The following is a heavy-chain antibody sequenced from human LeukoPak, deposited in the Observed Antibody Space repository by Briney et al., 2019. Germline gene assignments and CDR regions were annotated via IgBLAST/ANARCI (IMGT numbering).Heavy chain of an antibody. V-gene: IGHV3-21*01. Sequence: GGSLRLSCAASGFTLSSYSMNWVRQAPGKGLEWVSSFRSSSNYIYYADSVKGRFTISRDNAKDSLSLQMNSLRAEDTAVYYCARALSVGNTGYYFDYWGQGTLVTVSS. CDR2: FRSSSNYI. J-gene: IGHJ4*02. D-gene: IGHD1-14*01. CDR3: ARALSVGNTGYYFDY. CDR1: GFTLSSYS.